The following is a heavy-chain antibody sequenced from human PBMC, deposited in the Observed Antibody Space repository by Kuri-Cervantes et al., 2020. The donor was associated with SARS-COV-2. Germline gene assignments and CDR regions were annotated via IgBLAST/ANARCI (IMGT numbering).Heavy chain of an antibody. D-gene: IGHD3-22*01. V-gene: IGHV4-59*01. CDR3: ARDRSSSGYSDY. J-gene: IGHJ4*02. Sequence: GSLRLSCTVSGVSMSTFYWSWIRQPPGKGLEWIGYIFNNGKTNYSPSLKSRVTISVDTSKNQFSLKLSSVTAADTAVYYCARDRSSSGYSDYWGQGTLVTVSS. CDR2: IFNNGKT. CDR1: GVSMSTFY.